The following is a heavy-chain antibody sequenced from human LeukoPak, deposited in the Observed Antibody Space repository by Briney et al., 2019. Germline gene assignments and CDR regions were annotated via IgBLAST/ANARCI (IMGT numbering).Heavy chain of an antibody. CDR1: GGTFSSYA. CDR2: IIPILGIA. J-gene: IGHJ6*02. Sequence: VASVKVSCKASGGTFSSYAISWVRQAPGQGLEWMGRIIPILGIANYAQKFQGRVTITADKSTSTAYMELSSLRSEDTAVYYCARGRRYYYYGMDVWGQGTTVTVSS. V-gene: IGHV1-69*04. CDR3: ARGRRYYYYGMDV.